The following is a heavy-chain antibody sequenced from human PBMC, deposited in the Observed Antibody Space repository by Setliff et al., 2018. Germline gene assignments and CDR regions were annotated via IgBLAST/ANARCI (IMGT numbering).Heavy chain of an antibody. J-gene: IGHJ3*01. V-gene: IGHV3-9*01. CDR2: MNWNSRSV. CDR3: ATWMVRLSVETGTRNDAFDF. Sequence: GGSLRLSCAASGFSFANYAMHWVRQVPGKGLEWVSGMNWNSRSVAYADSVKGRFIISRENAKNSVYLQMNSLRAEDTAVYYCATWMVRLSVETGTRNDAFDFWGQGTKVTVSS. D-gene: IGHD1-1*01. CDR1: GFSFANYA.